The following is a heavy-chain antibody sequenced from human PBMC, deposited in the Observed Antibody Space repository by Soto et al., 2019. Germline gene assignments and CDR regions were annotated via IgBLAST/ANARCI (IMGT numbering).Heavy chain of an antibody. D-gene: IGHD5-12*01. J-gene: IGHJ6*02. CDR2: IIPIFGTA. V-gene: IGHV1-69*01. Sequence: QVQLVHSGAEVKKPGSSVKVSCKASGGTFSSYAISWVRQAPGQGLEWMGGIIPIFGTANYAQKFQGRVTITADESTSTAYMELSSLRSEDTAVYYCAAYSGYDSAPDYYYGMDVWGQGTTVTVSS. CDR3: AAYSGYDSAPDYYYGMDV. CDR1: GGTFSSYA.